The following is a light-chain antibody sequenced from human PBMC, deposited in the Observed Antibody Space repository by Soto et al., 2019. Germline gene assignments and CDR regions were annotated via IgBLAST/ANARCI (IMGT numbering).Light chain of an antibody. CDR1: QSVSSI. J-gene: IGKJ5*01. V-gene: IGKV3D-15*02. Sequence: EIVMTQSPATLSVSPGERATLSCRASQSVSSILAWYQQKPGQAPRLLIYGASNRATGIPDRFSGSGSGTDFTLTISRLEPEDFAVYYCQQYENSPITFGQGTRLQIK. CDR2: GAS. CDR3: QQYENSPIT.